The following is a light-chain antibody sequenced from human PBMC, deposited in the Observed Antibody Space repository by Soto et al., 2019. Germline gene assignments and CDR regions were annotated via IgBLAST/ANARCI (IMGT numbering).Light chain of an antibody. CDR1: RRIDTS. J-gene: IGKJ3*01. CDR2: AAS. V-gene: IGKV1-9*01. Sequence: DIQLTQSPSFLSASVGDRLTIACRASRRIDTSLAWYQQKPGKAPKLLIYAASALQSGVPSRFSGSGSGTEFTLTIGSLQPEDFATYYCQQLNSYPLTFGPGTKVDIK. CDR3: QQLNSYPLT.